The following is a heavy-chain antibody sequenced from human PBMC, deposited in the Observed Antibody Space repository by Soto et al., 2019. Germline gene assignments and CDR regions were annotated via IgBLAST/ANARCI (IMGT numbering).Heavy chain of an antibody. V-gene: IGHV3-7*01. CDR1: GFTFSAYW. D-gene: IGHD3-22*01. Sequence: GGSLRLSCAASGFTFSAYWMSWVRQAPGKGLEWVAYIKEDGSERYSVDSVKGRFTVSRDNARNSLYLQMNNVRAEDTAVYYCARDLDSSGYRGYSYYGMDAWGQGTTVTVSS. J-gene: IGHJ6*02. CDR2: IKEDGSER. CDR3: ARDLDSSGYRGYSYYGMDA.